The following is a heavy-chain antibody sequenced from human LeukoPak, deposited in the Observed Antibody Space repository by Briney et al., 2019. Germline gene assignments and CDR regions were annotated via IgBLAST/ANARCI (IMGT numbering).Heavy chain of an antibody. CDR1: GFTFSSSA. CDR2: ISPTGGGT. D-gene: IGHD4-17*01. J-gene: IGHJ4*02. Sequence: GGSLRLSCTASGFTFSSSAMSWVRQAPGKGLEWVSVISPTGGGTSYAHKFKGRVTMTRDNSTSTVYLQLSSLRYEDTAVYYCARLEPSLRGPTFDYWGQGTPVTVSS. CDR3: ARLEPSLRGPTFDY. V-gene: IGHV3-23*01.